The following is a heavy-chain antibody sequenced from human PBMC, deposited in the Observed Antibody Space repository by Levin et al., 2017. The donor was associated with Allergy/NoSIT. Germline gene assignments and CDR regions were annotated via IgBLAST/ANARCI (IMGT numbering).Heavy chain of an antibody. CDR3: ASGAGYSSGWYRSYYYYGMDV. CDR2: IIPIFGTA. CDR1: GGTFSSYA. D-gene: IGHD6-19*01. Sequence: KISCKASGGTFSSYAISWVRQAPGQGLEWMGGIIPIFGTANYAQKFQGRVTITADESTSTAYMELSSLRSEDTAVYYCASGAGYSSGWYRSYYYYGMDVWGQGTTVTVSS. J-gene: IGHJ6*02. V-gene: IGHV1-69*01.